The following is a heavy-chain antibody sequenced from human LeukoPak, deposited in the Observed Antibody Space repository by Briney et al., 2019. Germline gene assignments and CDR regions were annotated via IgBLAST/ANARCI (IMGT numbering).Heavy chain of an antibody. V-gene: IGHV3-48*04. Sequence: PGGSLRLSCAASGFTFSSYSMNWVRQAPGKGLEWVSYISSSSSTIYYADSVKGRCTISRDDARNSLYLQMNSLRAEDMAVYFCVRDLLGSGSTTAYLYHWGQGTLVTVSS. CDR3: VRDLLGSGSTTAYLYH. CDR1: GFTFSSYS. D-gene: IGHD3-10*01. CDR2: ISSSSSTI. J-gene: IGHJ1*01.